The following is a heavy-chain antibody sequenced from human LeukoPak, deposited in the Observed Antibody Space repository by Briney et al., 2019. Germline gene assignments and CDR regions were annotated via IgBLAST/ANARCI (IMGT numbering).Heavy chain of an antibody. CDR1: GGSFSGYY. CDR3: ARTGTQNWFDP. V-gene: IGHV4-34*01. Sequence: PSETLSLTCAVYGGSFSGYYCSWIRQPPGKGLEWIGEINHSGSTNYNPSLKSRVTISLDTSKNQFSLKLSSVTAADTAVYYCARTGTQNWFDPWGQGTLVTVSS. CDR2: INHSGST. D-gene: IGHD1-14*01. J-gene: IGHJ5*02.